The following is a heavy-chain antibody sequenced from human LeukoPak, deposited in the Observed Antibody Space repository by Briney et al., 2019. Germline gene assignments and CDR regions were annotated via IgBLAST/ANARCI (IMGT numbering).Heavy chain of an antibody. V-gene: IGHV3-21*01. CDR1: GFTFSSYS. J-gene: IGHJ4*02. CDR3: AREGAAAAVCDY. D-gene: IGHD6-13*01. CDR2: ISSSSSYI. Sequence: GGSLRLSCAASGFTFSSYSMNWVRQAPGKGLEWVSSISSSSSYIYYADSVKGRFTISRDNAKNSLYLQMNSLRAEDTAVYYCAREGAAAAVCDYWGQGTLVTVSS.